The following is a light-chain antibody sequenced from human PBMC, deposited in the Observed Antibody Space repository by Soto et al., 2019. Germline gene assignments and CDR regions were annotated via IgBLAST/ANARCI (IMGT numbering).Light chain of an antibody. J-gene: IGKJ3*01. CDR2: DTS. V-gene: IGKV3-11*01. CDR1: QSVRN. Sequence: EVVLTQSPGTLSLSPGEKATLSCRASQSVRNLAWYQHRPGQAPRLLIYDTSNRATDIPARFSGSGSGTDFTLTIAGLEPEDFAVYYCQQHSDWPLFTFGPGTKWIS. CDR3: QQHSDWPLFT.